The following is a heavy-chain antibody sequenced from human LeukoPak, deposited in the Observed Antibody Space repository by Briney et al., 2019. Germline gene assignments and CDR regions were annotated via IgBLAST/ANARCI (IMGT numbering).Heavy chain of an antibody. CDR1: GGSISSSSYY. CDR2: IYYSGST. Sequence: PSETLSLTCTVSGGSISSSSYYWRWIRQPPGKGLEWIGSIYYSGSTYYNPSLKSRVTISVDTSKNQFSLKLSSVTAADTAVYYCARGWFPGDYFDYWGQGTLVTVSS. D-gene: IGHD2-15*01. J-gene: IGHJ4*02. V-gene: IGHV4-39*07. CDR3: ARGWFPGDYFDY.